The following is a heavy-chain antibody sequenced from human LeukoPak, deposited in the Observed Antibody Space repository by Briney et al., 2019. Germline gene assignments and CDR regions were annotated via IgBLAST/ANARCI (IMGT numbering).Heavy chain of an antibody. V-gene: IGHV4-59*01. CDR3: ARDGVYSSSWYYFDY. D-gene: IGHD6-13*01. Sequence: SETLSLTCTVSGGSISSYYWSWLRQPPGKGLEWIGYIYYSGSTNYNPSLKSRVTISVDTSKNQFSLKLSSVTAADTAVYYCARDGVYSSSWYYFDYWGQGTLVTVSS. CDR1: GGSISSYY. J-gene: IGHJ4*02. CDR2: IYYSGST.